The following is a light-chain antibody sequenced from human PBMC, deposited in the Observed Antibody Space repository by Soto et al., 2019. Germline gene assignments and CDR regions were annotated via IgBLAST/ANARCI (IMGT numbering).Light chain of an antibody. V-gene: IGKV3-20*01. CDR3: QQYGSSPRT. Sequence: EIVLTQSPGTLSLSPGERATLSCRASQSVSSTSLAWYQQKPGQAPRLLIYGTSNRATGIPDRFSGSGSGTEFSLTISSLEPGDLAVYYCQQYGSSPRTFGQGTKVDIK. J-gene: IGKJ1*01. CDR2: GTS. CDR1: QSVSSTS.